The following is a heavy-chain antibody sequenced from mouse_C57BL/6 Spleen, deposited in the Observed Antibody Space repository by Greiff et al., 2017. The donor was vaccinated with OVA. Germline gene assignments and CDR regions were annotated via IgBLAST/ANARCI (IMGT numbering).Heavy chain of an antibody. CDR3: ASLYDGGAMDY. V-gene: IGHV1-26*01. CDR1: GYTFTDYY. Sequence: VQLQQSGPELVKPGASVKISCKASGYTFTDYYMNWVKQSHGKSLEWIGDINPNNGGTSYNQKFKGKATLTVDKSSSTAYMELRSLTSEDSAVYYCASLYDGGAMDYWGQGTSVTVSS. CDR2: INPNNGGT. J-gene: IGHJ4*01. D-gene: IGHD2-3*01.